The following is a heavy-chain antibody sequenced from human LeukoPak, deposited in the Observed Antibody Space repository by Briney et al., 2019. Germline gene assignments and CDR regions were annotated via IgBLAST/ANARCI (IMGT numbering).Heavy chain of an antibody. Sequence: GGSLRLSCAASGFTFSDYYMSWIRQAPGKGLEWVSYITNSGSTTYYADSVKGRFTISRDNAKNSLYLQMNSLRAEDTAVYYCARDHYYDSSGYYYDWGQGTLVTVSS. CDR3: ARDHYYDSSGYYYD. CDR2: ITNSGSTT. D-gene: IGHD3-22*01. V-gene: IGHV3-11*04. CDR1: GFTFSDYY. J-gene: IGHJ4*02.